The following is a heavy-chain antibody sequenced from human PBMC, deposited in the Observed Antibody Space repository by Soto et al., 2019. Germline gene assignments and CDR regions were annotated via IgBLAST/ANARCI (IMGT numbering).Heavy chain of an antibody. Sequence: GGSLRLSCAASGFTFSSYWMHWVRQAPGKGLGWVSRINSDGSSTSYADSVKGRFTISRDNAKNTLYLQMNSLRAEDTAVYYCASIGSSGGPNWFDPWGQGTLVTVSS. V-gene: IGHV3-74*01. J-gene: IGHJ5*02. D-gene: IGHD6-6*01. CDR2: INSDGSST. CDR3: ASIGSSGGPNWFDP. CDR1: GFTFSSYW.